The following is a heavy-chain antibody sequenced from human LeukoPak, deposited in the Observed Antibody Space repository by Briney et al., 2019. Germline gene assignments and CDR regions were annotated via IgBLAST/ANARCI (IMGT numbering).Heavy chain of an antibody. J-gene: IGHJ6*03. V-gene: IGHV3-48*01. CDR1: GFTFSSYS. CDR3: ARVLLGYWNYMDV. Sequence: SGGSLRISCAASGFTFSSYSMNWVRQAPGKGLEWVSYISSSSSTIYYADSVKGRFTISRDNAKNSLYLQMNSLRAEDTAVYYCARVLLGYWNYMDVWGKGTTVTVSS. CDR2: ISSSSSTI. D-gene: IGHD2-15*01.